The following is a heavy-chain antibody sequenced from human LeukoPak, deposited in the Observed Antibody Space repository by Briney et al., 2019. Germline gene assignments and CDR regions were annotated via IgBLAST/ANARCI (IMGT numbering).Heavy chain of an antibody. CDR3: ARSTPTYSSGWYSAYFDY. Sequence: SETLSLTCTVSGGSISGYYWRWIRQPPGKGLEWIGYVYYSGTTNYNPSLKSRVTISLDTSKNQFSLRLSSVTAADTALYYCARSTPTYSSGWYSAYFDYWGQGTLVTVSS. CDR1: GGSISGYY. V-gene: IGHV4-59*08. CDR2: VYYSGTT. D-gene: IGHD6-19*01. J-gene: IGHJ4*02.